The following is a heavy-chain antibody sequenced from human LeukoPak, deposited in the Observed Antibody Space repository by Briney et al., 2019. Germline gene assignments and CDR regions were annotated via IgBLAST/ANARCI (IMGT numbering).Heavy chain of an antibody. CDR1: GGSISSYY. Sequence: SETLSLTCTVSGGSISSYYWSWIRQPAGKGLEWIGRIYISGSGSTNYNPSLKSRVTMSVDTSKNQFSLKLSSVTAADTAVYYCARVSSSWYLDWYFDLWGRGTLVTVPS. J-gene: IGHJ2*01. CDR3: ARVSSSWYLDWYFDL. CDR2: IYISGSGST. D-gene: IGHD6-13*01. V-gene: IGHV4-4*07.